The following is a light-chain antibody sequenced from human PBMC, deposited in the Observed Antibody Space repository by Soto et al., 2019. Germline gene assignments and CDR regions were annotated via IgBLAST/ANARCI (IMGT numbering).Light chain of an antibody. CDR1: QSVLYSSNNNNY. J-gene: IGKJ2*01. CDR3: QQYYSPPHT. Sequence: DIVMTQSPDSLAVSLGERATINCESSQSVLYSSNNNNYLAWYQQKPGQPPKLLISWASTRESGVPDRFSGSGSGTDFTLTIRSLQAEDVAVYYCQQYYSPPHTFGQGTKLEIK. V-gene: IGKV4-1*01. CDR2: WAS.